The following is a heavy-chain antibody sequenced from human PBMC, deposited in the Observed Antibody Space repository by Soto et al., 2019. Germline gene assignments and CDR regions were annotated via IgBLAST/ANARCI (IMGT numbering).Heavy chain of an antibody. V-gene: IGHV4-39*01. CDR3: ARPAPPHYDFWSGYYQGGLGGMDV. D-gene: IGHD3-3*01. Sequence: QLQLQESGPGLVKPSETLSLTCTVSGGSISSSSYYWGWIRQPPGKGLEWIGSIYYSGSTYYNPSLKSRVTISVDTSKNQFSLKLSSVTAADTAVYYCARPAPPHYDFWSGYYQGGLGGMDVWGQGTTVTVSS. J-gene: IGHJ6*02. CDR1: GGSISSSSYY. CDR2: IYYSGST.